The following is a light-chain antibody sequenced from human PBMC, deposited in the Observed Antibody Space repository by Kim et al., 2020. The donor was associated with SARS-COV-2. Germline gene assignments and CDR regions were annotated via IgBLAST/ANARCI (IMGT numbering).Light chain of an antibody. CDR1: QGISSR. Sequence: ASVGDRVTVTCRASQGISSRLAWYQQKPGKAPKLLISAASRLQSGVPSRFSGSGSGTDFTHAISSLQPEDFATYYCQQVNSFPISFGQGTRLEI. J-gene: IGKJ5*01. CDR2: AAS. CDR3: QQVNSFPIS. V-gene: IGKV1-12*01.